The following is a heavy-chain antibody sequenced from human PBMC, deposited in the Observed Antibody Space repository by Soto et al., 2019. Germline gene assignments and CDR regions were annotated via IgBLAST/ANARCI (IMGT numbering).Heavy chain of an antibody. Sequence: QVQLVQSGAEVKKPGASVKVSCKASGYTFTYYDIHWVRQATGQGLEWMGWMNPNNGNTAYAQNFQGRVTMTRNTSISTAYMELSSLRSEDTAVYYCARGDGYFVPYLDFWGQGTVVTVSS. CDR1: GYTFTYYD. CDR3: ARGDGYFVPYLDF. CDR2: MNPNNGNT. V-gene: IGHV1-8*01. J-gene: IGHJ4*02. D-gene: IGHD4-17*01.